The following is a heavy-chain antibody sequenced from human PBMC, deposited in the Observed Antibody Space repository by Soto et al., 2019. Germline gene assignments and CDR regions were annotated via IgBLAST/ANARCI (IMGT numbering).Heavy chain of an antibody. D-gene: IGHD3-16*02. Sequence: QVQLVQSGAEVKKPGASVKVSCKASGYTFITYGFRWVRQVPGQGLEWMGWISADNGNTNYARKFQGRATMTTDTSTSTAYMELRSLTSDDTAVYYCARDYIWGSYRSHDYWGQGTLVTVSS. V-gene: IGHV1-18*01. CDR1: GYTFITYG. J-gene: IGHJ4*02. CDR3: ARDYIWGSYRSHDY. CDR2: ISADNGNT.